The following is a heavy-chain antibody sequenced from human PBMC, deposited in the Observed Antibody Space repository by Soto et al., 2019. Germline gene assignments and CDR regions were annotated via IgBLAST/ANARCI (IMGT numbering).Heavy chain of an antibody. D-gene: IGHD2-8*02. CDR1: GGSIDPYY. Sequence: SETLSLTCTVSGGSIDPYYWSWIRQPPGKGLEWIGSIYYSGSTNYNPSLKSRVTISVDTSKNQFSLKLTSVTAADTAVYYCARDKITGLFDYWGQGTLVTVSS. J-gene: IGHJ4*02. CDR2: IYYSGST. CDR3: ARDKITGLFDY. V-gene: IGHV4-59*12.